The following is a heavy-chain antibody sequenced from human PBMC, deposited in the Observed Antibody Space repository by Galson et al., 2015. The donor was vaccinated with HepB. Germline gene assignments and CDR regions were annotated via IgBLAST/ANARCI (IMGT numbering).Heavy chain of an antibody. CDR2: ISSSSSYI. CDR1: GFTFSSYS. D-gene: IGHD5-24*01. CDR3: AREGDGYKGGY. Sequence: SLRLSCAASGFTFSSYSMNWVRRAPGKGLEWVSSISSSSSYIYYADSVKGRFTISRDNAKNSLYLQMNSLRAEDTAVYYCAREGDGYKGGYWGQGTLVTVSS. J-gene: IGHJ4*02. V-gene: IGHV3-21*01.